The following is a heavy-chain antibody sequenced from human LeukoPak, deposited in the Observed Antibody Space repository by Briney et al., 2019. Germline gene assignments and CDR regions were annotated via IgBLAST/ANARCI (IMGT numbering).Heavy chain of an antibody. Sequence: PGGSLRLSCAASGFTFSSYSMNWVRQAPGKGLDWVSSISSSSCYIYNADSVKGRFTISRDNAKNSLYLQMNSLRAEDTAVYYCARDFHDDSSGYYYDDAFDIWGQGTMVTVSS. V-gene: IGHV3-21*01. J-gene: IGHJ3*02. CDR2: ISSSSCYI. CDR3: ARDFHDDSSGYYYDDAFDI. D-gene: IGHD3-22*01. CDR1: GFTFSSYS.